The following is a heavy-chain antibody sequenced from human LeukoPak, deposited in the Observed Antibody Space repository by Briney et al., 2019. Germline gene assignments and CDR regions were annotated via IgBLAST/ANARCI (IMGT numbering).Heavy chain of an antibody. CDR2: VFHTGSS. CDR1: GDSVNNDY. Sequence: SETLPLTCNVSGDSVNNDYWSWIRQSPGRGLEWIANVFHTGSSNYNPSFRSRATISIDVSRNQFSLRLTSLTAADTATYYCVRRRTRYLLNWFDSWGKGLLVTVSS. J-gene: IGHJ5*01. CDR3: VRRRTRYLLNWFDS. V-gene: IGHV4-59*08. D-gene: IGHD3-16*02.